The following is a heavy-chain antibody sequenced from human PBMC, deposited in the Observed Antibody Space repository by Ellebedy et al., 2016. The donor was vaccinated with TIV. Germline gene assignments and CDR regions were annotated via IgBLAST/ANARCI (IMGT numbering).Heavy chain of an antibody. D-gene: IGHD3-16*01. CDR1: GFTFSSYS. CDR3: ARDQDMITFGGVIGY. Sequence: LSLTRAASGFTFSSYSMNWVRQAPGKGLECVSSISSGTSSIYYADSVKGRFTISRDNAKNSLYLQMNSLRAEDTAVYFCARDQDMITFGGVIGYWGQGTLVTVSS. V-gene: IGHV3-21*01. CDR2: ISSGTSSI. J-gene: IGHJ4*02.